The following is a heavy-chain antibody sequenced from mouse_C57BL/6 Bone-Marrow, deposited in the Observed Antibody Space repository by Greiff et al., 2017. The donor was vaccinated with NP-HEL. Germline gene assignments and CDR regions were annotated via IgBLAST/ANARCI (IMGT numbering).Heavy chain of an antibody. CDR3: EEDAGPYAMDY. CDR1: GFTFSDYG. J-gene: IGHJ4*01. V-gene: IGHV5-15*01. CDR2: ISNLAYSI. Sequence: EVKVVESGGGLVQPGGSLKLSCAASGFTFSDYGMAWVRQAPRKGPEWVAFISNLAYSIYYADTVTGRFTISRENAKNTLYLEMCSLRSKDTAMYYCEEDAGPYAMDYWGQGTSVTVSS.